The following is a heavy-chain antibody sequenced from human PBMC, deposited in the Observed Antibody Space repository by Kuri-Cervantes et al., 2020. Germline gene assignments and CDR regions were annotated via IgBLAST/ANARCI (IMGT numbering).Heavy chain of an antibody. V-gene: IGHV4-4*07. CDR1: GGSINNYY. Sequence: SETLSLTCTVSGGSINNYYWNWMRQPAGKGLEWIGRIYTSGTTNYNPSLKSRATISVDKSKNQFSLKLRSVTAADTAVYYCARDSSSRGSFDYWGQGTLVTVSS. J-gene: IGHJ4*02. CDR3: ARDSSSRGSFDY. CDR2: IYTSGTT. D-gene: IGHD6-13*01.